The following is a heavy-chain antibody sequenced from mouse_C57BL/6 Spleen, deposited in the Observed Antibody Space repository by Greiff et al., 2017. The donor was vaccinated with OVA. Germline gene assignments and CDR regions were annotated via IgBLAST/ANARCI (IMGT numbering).Heavy chain of an antibody. D-gene: IGHD6-1*01. CDR1: GYTFTDYY. CDR3: ASSALYYAMDY. V-gene: IGHV1-7*01. J-gene: IGHJ4*01. CDR2: INPSSGYT. Sequence: VQLQQSGAELAKPGASVKLSCTASGYTFTDYYMHWVKQRPGQGLEWIGYINPSSGYTKYNQKFKDKATLTADKSSSTAYMHLSSLTYEDSAVYYCASSALYYAMDYWGQGTSVTVSS.